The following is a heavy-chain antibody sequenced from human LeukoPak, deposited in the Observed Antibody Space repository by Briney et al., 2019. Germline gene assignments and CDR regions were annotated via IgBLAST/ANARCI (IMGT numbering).Heavy chain of an antibody. V-gene: IGHV4-38-2*02. Sequence: SETLSLTCTVSGYSISSGYHWGWIRQPPGKGLEWIGSIYHSGSTYYNPSLKSRVTISVDTSKNEFSLNLSSVTAADTAVYYCARRVTYYYDSSGYSWFDPWGQGTLVTVSS. D-gene: IGHD3-22*01. J-gene: IGHJ5*02. CDR1: GYSISSGYH. CDR3: ARRVTYYYDSSGYSWFDP. CDR2: IYHSGST.